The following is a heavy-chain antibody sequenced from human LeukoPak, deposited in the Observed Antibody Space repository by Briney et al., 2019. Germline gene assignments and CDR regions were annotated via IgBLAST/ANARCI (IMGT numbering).Heavy chain of an antibody. D-gene: IGHD3-16*01. CDR2: IYYSGST. J-gene: IGHJ6*03. CDR3: ARVGGWPQYYYYYMDV. V-gene: IGHV4-38-2*02. CDR1: GYSISSGYY. Sequence: SETLSLTCTVSGYSISSGYYWGWIRQPPGKGLEWIGSIYYSGSTYYNPSLKSRVTISVDTSKNQFSLKLSSVTAADTAVYYCARVGGWPQYYYYYMDVWGKGTTVTVSS.